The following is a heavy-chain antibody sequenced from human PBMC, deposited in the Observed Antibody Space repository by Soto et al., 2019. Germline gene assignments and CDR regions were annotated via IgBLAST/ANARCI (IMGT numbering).Heavy chain of an antibody. CDR2: ISAYNGHT. CDR3: ARGQGEYCSRGSCYANYYYNGMDV. Sequence: GASVKVSCKASGYTFTTYGITWARQAPGQGLEWMGWISAYNGHTNSAQKLQDRVTMTTDTSTSTAYMDLRSLRSDDTAVYYCARGQGEYCSRGSCYANYYYNGMDVWGQGTTVTVSS. D-gene: IGHD2-15*01. J-gene: IGHJ6*02. V-gene: IGHV1-18*01. CDR1: GYTFTTYG.